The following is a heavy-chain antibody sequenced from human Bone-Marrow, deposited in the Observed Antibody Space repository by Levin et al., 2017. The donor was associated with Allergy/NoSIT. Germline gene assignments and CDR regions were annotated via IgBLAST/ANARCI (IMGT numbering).Heavy chain of an antibody. Sequence: GESLKISCAATGFTFSSYTMNWVRQAPGKGLEWVSSISSTDTYIYYADSVKGRFTISRDNARNSLYLRMDGLRAEDTAVYYCASGAYSSSGFDYWGQGTLVSVSS. D-gene: IGHD6-6*01. CDR3: ASGAYSSSGFDY. CDR1: GFTFSSYT. CDR2: ISSTDTYI. V-gene: IGHV3-21*01. J-gene: IGHJ4*02.